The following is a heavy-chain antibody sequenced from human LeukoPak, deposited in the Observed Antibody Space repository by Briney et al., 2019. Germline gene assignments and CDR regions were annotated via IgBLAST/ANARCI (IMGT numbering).Heavy chain of an antibody. CDR2: INHSGST. V-gene: IGHV4-34*01. Sequence: SETLSLTCAVYGGSFSGYYWSWIRQPPGRGLEWIGEINHSGSTNYKPSLKSRVTISVDTSKNQFSLKLSSVTAADTAVYYCARRMAVAGFNWFDPWGQGTLVTVSS. CDR3: ARRMAVAGFNWFDP. D-gene: IGHD6-19*01. CDR1: GGSFSGYY. J-gene: IGHJ5*02.